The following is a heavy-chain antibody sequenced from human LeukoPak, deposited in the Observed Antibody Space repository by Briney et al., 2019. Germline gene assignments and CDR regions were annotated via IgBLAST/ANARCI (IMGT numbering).Heavy chain of an antibody. J-gene: IGHJ5*02. CDR3: XXXXXXXXXGMVITPFDP. CDR2: IYNSGTT. V-gene: IGHV4-39*01. CDR1: GGSISNSDSY. Sequence: PSGTLSLTCTVSGGSISNSDSYWGWIRQPPGKGLEWIGSIYNSGTTYYNPSLKSRVTISVYTSKNQFSLKLTSVTAPDTPVYXXXXXXXXXXXGMVITPFDPWGQGTLVTVSS. D-gene: IGHD3-3*01.